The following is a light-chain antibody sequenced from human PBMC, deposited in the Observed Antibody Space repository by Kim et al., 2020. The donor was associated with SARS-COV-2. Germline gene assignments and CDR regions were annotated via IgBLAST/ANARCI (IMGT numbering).Light chain of an antibody. CDR3: NSRDSNDNVV. CDR2: GKS. J-gene: IGLJ2*01. Sequence: VALGQTVRITCQGDSLRSYYATWYQQKPRQAPILVIYGKSNRPSGIPDRFSGSSSGNTASLTITGTQAGDEADYYCNSRDSNDNVVFGGGTQLTVL. CDR1: SLRSYY. V-gene: IGLV3-19*01.